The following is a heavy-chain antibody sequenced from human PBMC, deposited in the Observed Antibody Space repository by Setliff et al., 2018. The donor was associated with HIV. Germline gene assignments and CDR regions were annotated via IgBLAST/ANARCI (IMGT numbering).Heavy chain of an antibody. J-gene: IGHJ5*02. Sequence: PSETLSLTCAVYTESLTRYDWAWIRQSPEKGLEWIGEIDDSGSIIYNPSLQSRVTMSVDTSKNQFSLKVRSLTAADTGHYYCARVKSIKTTLVRLWPRFDLWGQGTQVTVSS. CDR1: TESLTRYD. V-gene: IGHV4-34*01. CDR3: ARVKSIKTTLVRLWPRFDL. D-gene: IGHD3-10*01. CDR2: IDDSGSI.